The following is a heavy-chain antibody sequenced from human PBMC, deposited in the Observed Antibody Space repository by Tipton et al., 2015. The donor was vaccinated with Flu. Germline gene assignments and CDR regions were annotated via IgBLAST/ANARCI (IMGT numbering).Heavy chain of an antibody. CDR3: ARGASIAAAGTTRHFDD. CDR1: GFTYSSYA. Sequence: SLRLSCAACGFTYSSYAMHWVHQAPGKGREWVAVISHDGSNKYYADSVKGRFTNSRDNSKNTLYLQMNSLRAEETAVFYCARGASIAAAGTTRHFDDWGQGTLVTVSS. D-gene: IGHD6-13*01. CDR2: ISHDGSNK. V-gene: IGHV3-30*01. J-gene: IGHJ4*02.